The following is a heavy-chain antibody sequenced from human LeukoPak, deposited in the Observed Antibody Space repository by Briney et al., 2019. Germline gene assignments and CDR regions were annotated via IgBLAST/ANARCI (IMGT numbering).Heavy chain of an antibody. V-gene: IGHV3-48*03. CDR3: GRADRRFGVDH. CDR1: GFCFSSFD. CDR2: ISSSGGMR. J-gene: IGHJ4*02. D-gene: IGHD3-10*01. Sequence: GGSLRLSCAASGFCFSSFDMTWVRQAPGKGLEWFSHISSSGGMRYHADSVKGRFTISRDNAKNSLYLQMSSLRAEDTAVYYCGRADRRFGVDHWGQGTLVTVSS.